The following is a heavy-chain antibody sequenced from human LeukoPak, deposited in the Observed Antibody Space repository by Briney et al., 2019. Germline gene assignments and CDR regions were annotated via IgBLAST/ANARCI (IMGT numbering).Heavy chain of an antibody. Sequence: GGSLRLSCAASGFTFSSYAIHWVRQAPGKGLEWVAVISYDGSNKYYADSVKGRFTISRDNSKNTLFLQMNSLRAEDRAVYYCAKDSLRTVPKASFDSWGQGTLVTVSS. CDR3: AKDSLRTVPKASFDS. CDR2: ISYDGSNK. CDR1: GFTFSSYA. D-gene: IGHD2-2*01. V-gene: IGHV3-30*04. J-gene: IGHJ4*02.